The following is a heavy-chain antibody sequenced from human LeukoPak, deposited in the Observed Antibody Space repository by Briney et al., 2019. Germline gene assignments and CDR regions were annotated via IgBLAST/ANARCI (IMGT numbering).Heavy chain of an antibody. CDR2: ISAYNSNK. J-gene: IGHJ6*02. V-gene: IGHV1-18*04. CDR3: AYMDNYGDFVRVSYYYGMDV. CDR1: GYTFTSYG. Sequence: GASVKVSCKASGYTFTSYGISWVRQAPGQGLEWVAWISAYNSNKNSAEKFQGRVTITADESTSTAYMELSSLRSEDTAVYYCAYMDNYGDFVRVSYYYGMDVWGQGTTVTVSS. D-gene: IGHD4-17*01.